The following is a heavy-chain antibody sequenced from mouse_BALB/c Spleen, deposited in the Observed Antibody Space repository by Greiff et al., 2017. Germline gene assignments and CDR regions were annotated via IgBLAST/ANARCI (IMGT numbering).Heavy chain of an antibody. CDR2: ISDGGSYT. V-gene: IGHV5-4*02. CDR3: ARGWLLGGFAY. D-gene: IGHD2-3*01. J-gene: IGHJ3*01. CDR1: GFTFSDYY. Sequence: EVKLVESGGGLVKPGGSLKLSCAASGFTFSDYYMYWVRQTPEKRLEWVATISDGGSYTYYPDSVKGRFTISRDNAKNNLYLQMSSLKSEDTAMYYCARGWLLGGFAYWGQGTLVTVSA.